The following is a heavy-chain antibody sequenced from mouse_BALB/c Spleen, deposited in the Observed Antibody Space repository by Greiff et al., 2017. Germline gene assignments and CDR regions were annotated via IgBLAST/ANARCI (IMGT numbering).Heavy chain of an antibody. J-gene: IGHJ3*01. CDR1: GFNIKDTY. V-gene: IGHV14-3*02. Sequence: VQLKQSGAELVRSGASVKLSCTASGFNIKDTYMHWVKQRPEQGLEWIGRIDPANGNTKYDPKFQGKATITADTSSNTAYLQLSSLTSEDTAVYYCARAPYSTVGAYWGQGTLVTVSA. D-gene: IGHD1-1*01. CDR2: IDPANGNT. CDR3: ARAPYSTVGAY.